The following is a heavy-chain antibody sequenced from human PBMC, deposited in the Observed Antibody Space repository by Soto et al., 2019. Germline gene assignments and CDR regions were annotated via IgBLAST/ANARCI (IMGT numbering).Heavy chain of an antibody. Sequence: SEALSLTCSVSGADINTYSWTWIRQPAGKGLEWIGRIYTSASINYNPSLKGRVTLSVDTSTNQVSLRLASVTAADTAIYYCARDREAGYNFYYGMDVWGQGTTVTVSS. J-gene: IGHJ6*02. CDR1: GADINTYS. V-gene: IGHV4-4*07. CDR3: ARDREAGYNFYYGMDV. CDR2: IYTSASI. D-gene: IGHD6-19*01.